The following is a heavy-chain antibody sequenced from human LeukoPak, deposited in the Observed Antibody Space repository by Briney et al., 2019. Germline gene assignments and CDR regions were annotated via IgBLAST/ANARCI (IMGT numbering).Heavy chain of an antibody. J-gene: IGHJ6*03. Sequence: SATLSLTCAVYGGSFSGYYWSWIRQPPGKGLEWIGEINHSGSTNYNPSLKSRVTISVDTSKNQFSLKLSSVTAADTTVYYCARQNFYRYCRSTSCYRPYYYYYMDVWGKGTTVTISS. V-gene: IGHV4-34*01. CDR3: ARQNFYRYCRSTSCYRPYYYYYMDV. CDR1: GGSFSGYY. CDR2: INHSGST. D-gene: IGHD2-2*01.